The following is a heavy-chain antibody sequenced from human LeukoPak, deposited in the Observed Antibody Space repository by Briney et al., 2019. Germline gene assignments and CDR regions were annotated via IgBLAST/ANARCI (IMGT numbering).Heavy chain of an antibody. V-gene: IGHV3-74*03. CDR2: INSDGSAT. D-gene: IGHD2-8*02. J-gene: IGHJ2*01. CDR3: TGGAYRVPRYWYFDL. Sequence: GGSLRLSCAASGFTFTNYWMHWVRQAPGKGLVWVSYINSDGSATKYADSVKGRFAISRDNAMNTLYLQMNSLRVEDTAMYYCTGGAYRVPRYWYFDLWGRGTLVSVSS. CDR1: GFTFTNYW.